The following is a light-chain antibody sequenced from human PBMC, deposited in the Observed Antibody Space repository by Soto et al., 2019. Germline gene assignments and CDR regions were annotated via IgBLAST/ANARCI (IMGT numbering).Light chain of an antibody. J-gene: IGKJ2*01. CDR3: MQATQSYT. CDR1: QSLVHIDGNTY. Sequence: DIVLTQTRLSSPVTLGQPASISCRSSQSLVHIDGNTYFNWLQQRPGQPPRLLIYKISNRFPEVPDRFSGSGAGRDFTLKISRVEAEDVGVYYCMQATQSYTFGQGTRLEIK. V-gene: IGKV2-24*01. CDR2: KIS.